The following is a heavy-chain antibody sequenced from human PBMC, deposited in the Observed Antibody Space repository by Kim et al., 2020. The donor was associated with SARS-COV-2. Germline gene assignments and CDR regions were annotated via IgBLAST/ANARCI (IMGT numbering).Heavy chain of an antibody. V-gene: IGHV5-51*01. D-gene: IGHD6-19*01. CDR3: ATTLRVPGNIDGFEF. CDR2: IYPGNSDP. J-gene: IGHJ4*02. CDR1: GYSFTSYW. Sequence: GESLKISCKASGYSFTSYWIGWVRQMPGKGLEWMGIIYPGNSDPRHSPSFQGQVTISADKSVNTAYLQWSGLKASDTAMYFCATTLRVPGNIDGFEFWGQGTLVTVSS.